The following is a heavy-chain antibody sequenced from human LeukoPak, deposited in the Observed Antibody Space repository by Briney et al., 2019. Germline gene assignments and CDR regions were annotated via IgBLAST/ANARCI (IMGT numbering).Heavy chain of an antibody. D-gene: IGHD1-7*01. CDR1: GYTFTSYG. J-gene: IGHJ4*02. CDR3: ARAGVTGTLLGEDY. Sequence: ASVKVSCKASGYTFTSYGISWVRQAAGQGLEWRGWISAYNGNTNYAKKLQCRVTMTTETSPSTAYMELRSLRSDDPAVYYCARAGVTGTLLGEDYWGQGTLVTVPS. CDR2: ISAYNGNT. V-gene: IGHV1-18*01.